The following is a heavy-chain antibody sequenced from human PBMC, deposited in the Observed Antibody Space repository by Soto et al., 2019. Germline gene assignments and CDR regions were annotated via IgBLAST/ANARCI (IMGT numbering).Heavy chain of an antibody. D-gene: IGHD3-3*01. CDR3: ARFTIFGPRQHFDY. CDR1: GFTFSDYY. Sequence: GGSLRLSCAASGFTFSDYYMSWIRQAPGKGLEWVSYISSSGSTIYYADSVKGRFTISRDNAKNSLYLQMNSLRAEDTAVYDCARFTIFGPRQHFDYWGQGTLVTVSS. V-gene: IGHV3-11*01. CDR2: ISSSGSTI. J-gene: IGHJ4*02.